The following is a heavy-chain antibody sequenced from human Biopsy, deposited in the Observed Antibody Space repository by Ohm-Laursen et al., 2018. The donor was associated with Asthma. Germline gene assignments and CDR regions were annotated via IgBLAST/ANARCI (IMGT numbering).Heavy chain of an antibody. CDR1: GVSIRSYY. D-gene: IGHD4-17*01. J-gene: IGHJ5*02. V-gene: IGHV4-31*03. Sequence: SQTLSLTCTVSGVSIRSYYWTWTRQLPVKGLEWIGYIYYSGSTYYNPSLKSRVSISLDTSKNQFSLSLTSVTAADTAVYYCARTTYGDDGFDPWGQGTLVTVSS. CDR3: ARTTYGDDGFDP. CDR2: IYYSGST.